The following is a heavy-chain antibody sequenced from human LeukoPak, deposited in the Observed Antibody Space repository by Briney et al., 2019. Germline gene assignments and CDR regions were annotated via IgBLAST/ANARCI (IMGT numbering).Heavy chain of an antibody. CDR1: GFIYSSYA. J-gene: IGHJ4*02. D-gene: IGHD6-19*01. V-gene: IGHV3-23*01. CDR2: ISGSGAAT. CDR3: ANLCGSGWYEAGDK. Sequence: GGSLRLSCAASGFIYSSYAMSGVRQAPGKGLEWVSVISGSGAATNYADSVKGRFTISKDDSKNTLYLQMNSLRVEDTAVYYCANLCGSGWYEAGDKWGRGTLVIVSS.